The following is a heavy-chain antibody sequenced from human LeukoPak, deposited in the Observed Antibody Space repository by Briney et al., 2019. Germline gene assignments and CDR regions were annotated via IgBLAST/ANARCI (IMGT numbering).Heavy chain of an antibody. CDR1: GFTFSSYE. J-gene: IGHJ4*02. V-gene: IGHV3-48*03. CDR2: INTSGSTR. Sequence: GGSLRLSCAASGFTFSSYEMNWVRQAPGKGLEWVSYINTSGSTRYYADSVKGRFTISRDNAKNSLYLQMNSLRAEDTAVYYCARVLAYYDYVWGSYAGYFDYWGQGTLLTVSS. CDR3: ARVLAYYDYVWGSYAGYFDY. D-gene: IGHD3-16*01.